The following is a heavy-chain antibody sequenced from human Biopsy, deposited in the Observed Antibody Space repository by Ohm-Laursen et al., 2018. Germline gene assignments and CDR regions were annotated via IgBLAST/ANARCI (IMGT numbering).Heavy chain of an antibody. D-gene: IGHD1-14*01. J-gene: IGHJ6*02. CDR2: ISWNSDSI. Sequence: SLRLSCSASGFTFSDYYMSWIRQAPGKGLEWVSGISWNSDSIGYADSVKGRFTISRDNAKKSLYLQMNSLRAEDTALYYCAKDRYTGKYYYYYGMDVWGQGTTVSVSS. CDR1: GFTFSDYY. CDR3: AKDRYTGKYYYYYGMDV. V-gene: IGHV3-9*01.